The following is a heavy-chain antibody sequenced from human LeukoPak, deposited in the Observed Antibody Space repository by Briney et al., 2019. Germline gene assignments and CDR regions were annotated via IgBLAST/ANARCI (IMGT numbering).Heavy chain of an antibody. CDR2: ISISSSTL. CDR1: GFTFSSYA. Sequence: GGSLRLSCAASGFTFSSYALNWVRQAPGKGLEWVSYISISSSTLYYTDSVKGRFTISRDNSENTLYLQMNSLRGEDTAVYYCARGHIAVAGFYGAGPSDYWGQGTLVTVSS. J-gene: IGHJ4*02. D-gene: IGHD6-19*01. V-gene: IGHV3-48*01. CDR3: ARGHIAVAGFYGAGPSDY.